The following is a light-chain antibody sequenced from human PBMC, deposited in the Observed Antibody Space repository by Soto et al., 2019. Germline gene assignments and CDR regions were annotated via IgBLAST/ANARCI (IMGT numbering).Light chain of an antibody. CDR2: DDS. CDR1: NIGSRS. CDR3: QVWDSSSEHWV. J-gene: IGLJ3*02. Sequence: SYELTQPPSVSVAPGQTASISCGENNIGSRSVHWYQQKPGQAPVLVVHDDSDRPSGIPERFSGSNSGNTATVTISRVEAGDEADYYCQVWDSSSEHWVFGGGTKLTVL. V-gene: IGLV3-21*02.